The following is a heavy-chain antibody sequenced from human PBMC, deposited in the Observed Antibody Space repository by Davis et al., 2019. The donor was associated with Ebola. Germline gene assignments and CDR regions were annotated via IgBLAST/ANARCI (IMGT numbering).Heavy chain of an antibody. CDR2: INHSGST. Sequence: MPSETLSLTCTVSGGSISSYYWSWIRQPPGKGLEWIGEINHSGSTNYNPSLKSRVTISVDTSKNQFSLKLSSGTAADTAVYYCTGGRDCWSAWGQGTLVTVAS. J-gene: IGHJ5*02. CDR3: TGGRDCWSA. V-gene: IGHV4-34*01. D-gene: IGHD3-3*01. CDR1: GGSISSYY.